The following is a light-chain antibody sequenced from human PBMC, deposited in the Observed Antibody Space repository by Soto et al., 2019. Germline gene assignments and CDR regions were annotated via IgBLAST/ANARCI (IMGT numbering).Light chain of an antibody. CDR1: QSVLYSSNNKNY. J-gene: IGKJ1*01. CDR2: WAS. CDR3: QQYYITPRT. V-gene: IGKV4-1*01. Sequence: DIVMTQSPDSLAVSLGERATINCKSSQSVLYSSNNKNYLAWYQQKPGQAPKLIISWASTRESGVPDRCSGSGSGTDFSLTISSLQAEDVAVYYCQQYYITPRTFGQGTKVEI.